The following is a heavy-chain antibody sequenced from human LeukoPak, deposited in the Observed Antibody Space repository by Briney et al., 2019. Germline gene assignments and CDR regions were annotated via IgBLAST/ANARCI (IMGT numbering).Heavy chain of an antibody. Sequence: GGSLRLSCAASGFTFSSYGMSWVRQAPGKGLEWVSAISGSGGSTYYADSVKGRFTISRDNSKNTLYLQMNSLRAEDTAVYYCAKDWRGAVVPRAFDIWGQGTMVTVSS. CDR3: AKDWRGAVVPRAFDI. D-gene: IGHD2-2*01. V-gene: IGHV3-23*01. CDR1: GFTFSSYG. CDR2: ISGSGGST. J-gene: IGHJ3*02.